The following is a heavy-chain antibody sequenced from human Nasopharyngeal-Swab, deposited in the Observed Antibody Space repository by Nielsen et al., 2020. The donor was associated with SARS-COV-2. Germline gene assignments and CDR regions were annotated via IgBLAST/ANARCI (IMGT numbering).Heavy chain of an antibody. V-gene: IGHV3-30*18. CDR2: ISYDGIKK. Sequence: WIRPPPGKGLEWMAVISYDGIKKYYADSVKGRFTLSRDNSKNTLYLQMNSLRTEDTAVYYCAKDHQLIRNYYYYDMDVWGQGTMVTVSS. D-gene: IGHD2-8*01. CDR3: AKDHQLIRNYYYYDMDV. J-gene: IGHJ6*02.